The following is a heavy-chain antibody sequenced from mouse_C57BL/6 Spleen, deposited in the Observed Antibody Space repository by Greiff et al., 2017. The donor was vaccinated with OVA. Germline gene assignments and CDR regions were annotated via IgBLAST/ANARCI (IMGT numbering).Heavy chain of an antibody. CDR2: INPSSGYT. V-gene: IGHV1-7*01. D-gene: IGHD2-4*01. Sequence: VQLQQSGAELAKPGASVKLSCKASGYTFTSYWMHWVKQRPGQGLEWIGYINPSSGYTKYNQKFKDKATLTADKSSSTAYMQLSSLTYEDSAVYYCDRYDNDYDVDWYFDVWGTGTSVTVSS. CDR1: GYTFTSYW. CDR3: DRYDNDYDVDWYFDV. J-gene: IGHJ1*03.